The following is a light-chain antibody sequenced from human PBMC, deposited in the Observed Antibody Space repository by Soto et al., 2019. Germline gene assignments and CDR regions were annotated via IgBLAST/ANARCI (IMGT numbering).Light chain of an antibody. CDR2: GAS. J-gene: IGKJ1*01. CDR1: QSVSSSY. CDR3: QQDYNLRT. Sequence: EIVRTQSPATLSLSPGERATLSCRASQSVSSSYLSWYQQKPGQAPRLLIYGASTRATGIPARFSGSGSGTDFTLTISSLQPEDFAVYYCQQDYNLRTFGQGTKVEIK. V-gene: IGKV3D-7*01.